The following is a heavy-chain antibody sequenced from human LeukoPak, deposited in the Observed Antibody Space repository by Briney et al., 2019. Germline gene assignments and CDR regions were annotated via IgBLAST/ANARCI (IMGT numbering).Heavy chain of an antibody. CDR2: IIPIFGTA. D-gene: IGHD2-2*01. CDR1: GGTFSSYA. Sequence: SVEVSCKASGGTFSSYAISWVRQAPGQGLEWMGGIIPIFGTANYAQKFQGRVTITADESTSTAYMELSSLRSEDTAVYYCARDRPAEDCSSTSCYWDWGQGTLVTVSS. J-gene: IGHJ4*02. V-gene: IGHV1-69*13. CDR3: ARDRPAEDCSSTSCYWD.